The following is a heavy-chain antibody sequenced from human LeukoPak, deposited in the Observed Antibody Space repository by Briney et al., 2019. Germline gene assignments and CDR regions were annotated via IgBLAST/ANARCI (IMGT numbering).Heavy chain of an antibody. J-gene: IGHJ4*02. CDR1: GGSISSGSYY. V-gene: IGHV4-61*02. D-gene: IGHD3-22*01. CDR3: ARESIFYYYDSSGSLFFDY. CDR2: IYTSGST. Sequence: SQTLSLTCTVSGGSISSGSYYWSWIRQPAGKGLEWIERIYTSGSTNYNPSLKSRVTISVDTSKNQFSLKLSSVTAADTAVYHCARESIFYYYDSSGSLFFDYWGQGTLVTVSS.